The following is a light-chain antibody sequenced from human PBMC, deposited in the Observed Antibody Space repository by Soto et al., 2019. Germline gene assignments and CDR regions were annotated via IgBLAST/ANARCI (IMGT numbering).Light chain of an antibody. Sequence: EIVMTQSPATLSVSPVERATLSCRASQSVSSNLAWYQQKPGQAPRLLIYDASNRATGIPARFSGSGSGTDFTLTISSLEPEDFAVYYCQQRSNWAITFGQGTRLEIK. CDR1: QSVSSN. V-gene: IGKV3-11*01. J-gene: IGKJ5*01. CDR2: DAS. CDR3: QQRSNWAIT.